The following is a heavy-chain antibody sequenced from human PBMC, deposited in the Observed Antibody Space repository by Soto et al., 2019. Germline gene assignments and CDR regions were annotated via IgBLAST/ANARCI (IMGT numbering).Heavy chain of an antibody. Sequence: GGSLRLSCAASGFTFSDYYMSWIRQAPGKGLEWVSYISSSSSYIYYADSVKGRFTISRDNAKNSLYLQMNSLRAEDTAVYYCAREVGTGDFDYWGQGTLVTVSS. CDR2: ISSSSSYI. CDR3: AREVGTGDFDY. V-gene: IGHV3-11*06. J-gene: IGHJ4*02. CDR1: GFTFSDYY. D-gene: IGHD1-1*01.